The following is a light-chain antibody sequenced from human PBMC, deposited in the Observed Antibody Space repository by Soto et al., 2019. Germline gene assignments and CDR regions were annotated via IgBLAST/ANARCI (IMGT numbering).Light chain of an antibody. CDR2: DAS. Sequence: EIVLTQSPSTLSLSPGERATLTCRASQSVSRHLAWYQQKPGQAPRLLIYDASNRATGIPARFSGSGSGTDFTLTISSLEPEDFAVYYCQQRNNWPPVTFGGGTKVDIK. CDR1: QSVSRH. CDR3: QQRNNWPPVT. J-gene: IGKJ4*01. V-gene: IGKV3-11*01.